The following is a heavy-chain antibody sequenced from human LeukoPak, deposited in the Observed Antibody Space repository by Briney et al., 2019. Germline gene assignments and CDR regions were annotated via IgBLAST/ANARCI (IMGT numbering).Heavy chain of an antibody. D-gene: IGHD2/OR15-2a*01. J-gene: IGHJ5*02. Sequence: SETLSLTCAVYGGSFSDYYWSWIRQPPGKGLEWIGEINHSGSTNYNPSLKSRVTISVDTSKNQLSLKLSSVTAADTAVYYCARRSLYWFDPWGQGTLVTVSS. V-gene: IGHV4-34*01. CDR2: INHSGST. CDR1: GGSFSDYY. CDR3: ARRSLYWFDP.